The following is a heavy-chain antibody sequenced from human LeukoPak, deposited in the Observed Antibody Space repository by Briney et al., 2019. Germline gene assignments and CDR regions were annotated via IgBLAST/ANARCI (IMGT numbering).Heavy chain of an antibody. CDR1: GFTISGYA. CDR3: ARDGWDIVVVPAAMPGVNWFDP. Sequence: LRLSCAASGFTISGYAKQWIRQPAGEVLEWLWIINYSRSTYYNPSLKSRFTISVDTSKNQFSLKLSCVAAADTAVYYCARDGWDIVVVPAAMPGVNWFDPWGQGTLVTVSS. CDR2: INYSRST. D-gene: IGHD2-2*01. J-gene: IGHJ5*02. V-gene: IGHV4-38-2*02.